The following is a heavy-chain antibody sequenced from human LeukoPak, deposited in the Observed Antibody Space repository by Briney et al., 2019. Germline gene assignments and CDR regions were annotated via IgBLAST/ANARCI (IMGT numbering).Heavy chain of an antibody. Sequence: GRSLRLSCAASGFTFSIYWMHWVRQAPGKGLEWVSYIGDTRTTIYYADSVKGRFTISRDIAKNSLYLQMNSLRTEDTAVYYCAREYTGSDYFDYWGQGTLVTVSS. V-gene: IGHV3-48*04. CDR1: GFTFSIYW. D-gene: IGHD5-12*01. CDR2: IGDTRTTI. J-gene: IGHJ4*02. CDR3: AREYTGSDYFDY.